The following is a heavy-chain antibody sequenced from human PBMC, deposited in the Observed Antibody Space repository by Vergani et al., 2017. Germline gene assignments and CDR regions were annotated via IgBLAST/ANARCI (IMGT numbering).Heavy chain of an antibody. CDR2: INPSGGST. J-gene: IGHJ6*02. D-gene: IGHD2-15*01. V-gene: IGHV1-46*01. CDR3: ASHCSGGSCNSRDYYGMDV. CDR1: GYTFTSYY. Sequence: QVQLVQSGAEVKKPGASVKVSCKASGYTFTSYYMHWVRQAPGQGLEWMGIINPSGGSTSYAQKFQGRVTMTRDTSTSTVYMELSSLRSDDTAVYYCASHCSGGSCNSRDYYGMDVWGQGTPVTVAS.